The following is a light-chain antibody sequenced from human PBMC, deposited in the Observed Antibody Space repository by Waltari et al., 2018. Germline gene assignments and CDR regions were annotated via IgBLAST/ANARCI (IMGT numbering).Light chain of an antibody. CDR3: QQYNNWPPWT. CDR1: QSVSSD. J-gene: IGKJ1*01. Sequence: EIVMTQSPATLSVSPGERATLSRRASQSVSSDLAWYQQKPGQAPRLLIYGASTRATGIPARFSGSGSGTEFTPTISSLQSEDFAVYYCQQYNNWPPWTFGQGTKVEIK. CDR2: GAS. V-gene: IGKV3-15*01.